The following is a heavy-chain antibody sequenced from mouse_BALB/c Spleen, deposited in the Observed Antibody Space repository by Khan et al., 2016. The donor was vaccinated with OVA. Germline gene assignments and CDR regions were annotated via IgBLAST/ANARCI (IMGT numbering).Heavy chain of an antibody. V-gene: IGHV3-2*02. CDR2: ISYSGST. D-gene: IGHD1-1*01. Sequence: EVQLQESGPGLVKPSQSLSLTCTVTGYSITSDYAWNWIRQFPGNKLEWMGYISYSGSTSYNPSLKSRISITRDTSKNQFFLQLNSVTTEDTATYYCARPVYSAWFAYWGQGTLLTVSA. CDR3: ARPVYSAWFAY. J-gene: IGHJ3*01. CDR1: GYSITSDYA.